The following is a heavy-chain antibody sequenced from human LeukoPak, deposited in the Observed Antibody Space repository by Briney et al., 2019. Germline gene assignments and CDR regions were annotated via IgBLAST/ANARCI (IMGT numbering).Heavy chain of an antibody. CDR3: ARSSLWFGEFNDAFDI. CDR2: ISPSGDIT. Sequence: TGGSLRLSCAASGFTFSNHGMNWVRQAPGKGLEWVSGISPSGDITYSADSVKGRFTISRDNSKNTLYLEVISLRSEDTAVYYCARSSLWFGEFNDAFDIWGQGTMVTVSS. CDR1: GFTFSNHG. J-gene: IGHJ3*02. D-gene: IGHD3-10*01. V-gene: IGHV3-23*01.